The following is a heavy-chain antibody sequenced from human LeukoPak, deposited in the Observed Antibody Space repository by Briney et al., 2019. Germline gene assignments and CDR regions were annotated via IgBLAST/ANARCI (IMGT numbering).Heavy chain of an antibody. D-gene: IGHD6-19*01. Sequence: PGGSRRLSCAASGFTFSSYGMHWVRQAPGKGLEWVRFIRYDGSNKYYADSVKDRFTISRDNSKNTLYLQMNSLRAEDTAVYFCAKDGYSGATYYCYMDVWGKGTTVTVSS. V-gene: IGHV3-30*02. CDR3: AKDGYSGATYYCYMDV. CDR2: IRYDGSNK. J-gene: IGHJ6*03. CDR1: GFTFSSYG.